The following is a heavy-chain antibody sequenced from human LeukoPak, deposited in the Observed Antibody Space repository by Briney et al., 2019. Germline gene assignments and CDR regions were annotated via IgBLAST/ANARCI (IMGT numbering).Heavy chain of an antibody. CDR3: ARDWGYCTNGVCFPPNYYYYGMDI. V-gene: IGHV1-18*01. CDR1: GYTFTSYG. Sequence: ASVKVSCRASGYTFTSYGISWVRQAPGQGLEWMGWISAYNGNTNYAQKLQGRVTMTTDTSTSTAYMELRSLRSDDTAVYYCARDWGYCTNGVCFPPNYYYYGMDIWGQGTTVTVSS. D-gene: IGHD2-8*01. CDR2: ISAYNGNT. J-gene: IGHJ6*02.